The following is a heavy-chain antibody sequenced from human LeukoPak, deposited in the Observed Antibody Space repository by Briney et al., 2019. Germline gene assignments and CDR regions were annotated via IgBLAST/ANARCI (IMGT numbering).Heavy chain of an antibody. Sequence: PGGSLRLSCAASGFTFSSYAMHWVRQAPGKGLEWVAVISYDGSNKYYADSVKGRFTISRDNSKNTLYLQMNSLRAEDTAVYYCAREVAGKMRDYYYYYMDVWGKGTTVTVSS. V-gene: IGHV3-30*04. CDR1: GFTFSSYA. J-gene: IGHJ6*03. CDR2: ISYDGSNK. CDR3: AREVAGKMRDYYYYYMDV. D-gene: IGHD6-19*01.